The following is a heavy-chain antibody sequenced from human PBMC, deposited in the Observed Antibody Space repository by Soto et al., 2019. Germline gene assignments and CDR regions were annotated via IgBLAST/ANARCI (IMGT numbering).Heavy chain of an antibody. CDR2: ITGGSTVI. Sequence: AGGSLRLSCASSGFTFSSYSMNWVRQAPGKGLEWVSFITGGSTVIRYADSVKGRFTTSRDNAKNSLYLQMDSLRVEDTAVYYCSRVGSTSTWTPDYWGQGTLVTVSS. CDR1: GFTFSSYS. J-gene: IGHJ4*02. D-gene: IGHD6-13*01. CDR3: SRVGSTSTWTPDY. V-gene: IGHV3-48*01.